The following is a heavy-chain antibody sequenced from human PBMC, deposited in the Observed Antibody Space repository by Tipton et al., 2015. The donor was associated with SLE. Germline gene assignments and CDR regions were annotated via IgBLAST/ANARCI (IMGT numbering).Heavy chain of an antibody. CDR1: GYSISSGYY. CDR2: IYYSGST. CDR3: ARWKRCLQSDAFDL. Sequence: TLSLTCAVSGYSISSGYYWSWIRQPPGKGLEWIGYIYYSGSTNYNPSLKSRVTISVDTSKNQFSLKLSSVTAADTAVYYCARWKRCLQSDAFDLRGQGTMVTVSS. D-gene: IGHD5-24*01. J-gene: IGHJ3*01. V-gene: IGHV4-38-2*01.